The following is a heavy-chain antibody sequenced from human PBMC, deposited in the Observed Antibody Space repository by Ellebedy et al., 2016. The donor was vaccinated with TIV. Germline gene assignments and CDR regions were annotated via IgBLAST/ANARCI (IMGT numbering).Heavy chain of an antibody. CDR1: GFIFDDYG. CDR3: ARDRGYDTFDY. V-gene: IGHV3-20*04. D-gene: IGHD5-12*01. CDR2: ISWNGGST. J-gene: IGHJ4*02. Sequence: GESLKISCAASGFIFDDYGMTWVRQAPGKGLEWVSGISWNGGSTGYADSVRGRFTISRDNTKNSLYLEMNSLRVEDTAVYYCARDRGYDTFDYWGQGILVTVSS.